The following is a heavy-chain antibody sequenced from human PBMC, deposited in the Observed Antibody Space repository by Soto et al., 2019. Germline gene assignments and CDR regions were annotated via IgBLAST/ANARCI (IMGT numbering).Heavy chain of an antibody. J-gene: IGHJ4*02. CDR2: ISDTGGDS. Sequence: GSLRLSCEASGFTFRNYAIIWGRHSAVKGLEWVSSISDTGGDSYYADSMDGRFTVSRDNSKNTLYLQINSLRAEDTAIYYCVRDLYRSATMPCLDHWGQGALVTVSS. CDR1: GFTFRNYA. D-gene: IGHD1-1*01. V-gene: IGHV3-23*01. CDR3: VRDLYRSATMPCLDH.